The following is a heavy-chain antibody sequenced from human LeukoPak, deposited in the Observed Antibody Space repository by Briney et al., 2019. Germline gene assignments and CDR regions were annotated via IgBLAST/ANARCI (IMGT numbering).Heavy chain of an antibody. CDR2: ISGSVSGSGDST. D-gene: IGHD3-16*01. V-gene: IGHV3-23*01. CDR3: AKGKVNHDGALDI. Sequence: GGSLRLSCAASGFSFGSYAMSWVRQAPGKGLEWVSEISGSVSGSGDSTHYADSVKGQFTISRDNSKKTLFLQMNSLRAEDTAVYYCAKGKVNHDGALDIWGQGTVVTVSS. J-gene: IGHJ3*02. CDR1: GFSFGSYA.